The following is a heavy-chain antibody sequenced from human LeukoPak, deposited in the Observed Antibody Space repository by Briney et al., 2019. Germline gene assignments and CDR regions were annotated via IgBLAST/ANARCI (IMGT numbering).Heavy chain of an antibody. CDR2: ISGSGGST. V-gene: IGHV3-23*01. CDR1: GFTFSSYA. CDR3: AKDLRFLEWLLPNNNRFDP. Sequence: GGSLRLSCAASGFTFSSYAMSWVRQAPGKGLEWVSAISGSGGSTYYADSVKGRFTISRDNSKNTLYLQMNSLRAEDTAVYYCAKDLRFLEWLLPNNNRFDPWGQGTLVTVSS. D-gene: IGHD3-3*01. J-gene: IGHJ5*02.